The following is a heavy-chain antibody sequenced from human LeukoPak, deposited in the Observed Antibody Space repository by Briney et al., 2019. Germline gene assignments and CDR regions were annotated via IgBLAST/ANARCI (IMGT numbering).Heavy chain of an antibody. Sequence: GGSLRLSCAASGFTVSSNYMSWVRQAPGKGLEWVSVIYSGGSTYYADSVKGRFAISRDNSKNTLYLQMNSLRAEDTAVYYCAINSYGYSYFDYWGQGTLVTVSS. CDR2: IYSGGST. J-gene: IGHJ4*02. D-gene: IGHD5-18*01. CDR1: GFTVSSNY. CDR3: AINSYGYSYFDY. V-gene: IGHV3-53*01.